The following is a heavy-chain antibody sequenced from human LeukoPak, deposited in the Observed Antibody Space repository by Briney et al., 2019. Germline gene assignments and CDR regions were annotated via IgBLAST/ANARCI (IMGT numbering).Heavy chain of an antibody. CDR1: GYTFTGYY. V-gene: IGHV1-2*02. D-gene: IGHD2-15*01. J-gene: IGHJ4*02. Sequence: GASVKLSCKASGYTFTGYYMHWVRQAPGQGLEWMGWINPNSGGTNYAQKFQGRVTMTRDTSISTAYMELSRLRSDDTAVYYCARDEGRYCSGGSCRYPDYWGQGTLVTVSS. CDR2: INPNSGGT. CDR3: ARDEGRYCSGGSCRYPDY.